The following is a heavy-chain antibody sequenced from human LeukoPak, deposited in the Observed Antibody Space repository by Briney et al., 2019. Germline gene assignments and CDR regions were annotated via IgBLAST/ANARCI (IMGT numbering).Heavy chain of an antibody. J-gene: IGHJ6*02. V-gene: IGHV3-7*01. Sequence: GGSLRLSCAASGFTFSSYWMSWVRQAPGKGLEWVANIKQDGSEKYYVDSVKGRFTISRENAKNSLYLQMNSLRAEDTAVYYCARDSSSWYPHYYYGMDVRGQGTTVTVSS. CDR1: GFTFSSYW. D-gene: IGHD6-13*01. CDR3: ARDSSSWYPHYYYGMDV. CDR2: IKQDGSEK.